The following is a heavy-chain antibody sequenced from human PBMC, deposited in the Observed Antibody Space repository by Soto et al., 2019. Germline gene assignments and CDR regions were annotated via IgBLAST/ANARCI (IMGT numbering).Heavy chain of an antibody. D-gene: IGHD5-12*01. V-gene: IGHV4-30-2*01. J-gene: IGHJ4*02. CDR2: IFHNGGT. CDR3: ARLDGYNSFDY. Sequence: QIQLQESGSGLVKPSRTLSLTCAVSGYSINSGGYYWSWIRQPQGKGLGWIGYIFHNGGTYYNPSRESRVTISLDRSKNQFSLKVSAVTAADTALYYCARLDGYNSFDYWGQGTLVTVSS. CDR1: GYSINSGGYY.